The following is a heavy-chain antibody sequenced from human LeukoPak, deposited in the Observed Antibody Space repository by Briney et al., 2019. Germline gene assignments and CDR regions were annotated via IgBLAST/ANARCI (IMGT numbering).Heavy chain of an antibody. Sequence: SETLSLTCTVSGGSLSSYYWGWLRQPPGKGLEWIGTIYYSGSTYYNPSLTSRVTISVDTSKNQFSLKLSSVTAADTAVYYCARHKDYYYSYMDVWGKGTTVTISS. J-gene: IGHJ6*03. CDR2: IYYSGST. CDR1: GGSLSSYY. CDR3: ARHKDYYYSYMDV. V-gene: IGHV4-39*01.